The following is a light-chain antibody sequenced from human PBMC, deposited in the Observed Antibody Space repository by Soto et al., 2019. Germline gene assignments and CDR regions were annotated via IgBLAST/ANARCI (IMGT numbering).Light chain of an antibody. Sequence: ETVMTQSPATLSVSPGEGATLSCRASQSVGNNLAWHQQKPGQPPRLLMYAASTRATGIPARFSGSGSGTEFTRNISILQSEDLAIYYCQQYDSCPYTCGQGTMLDI. CDR1: QSVGNN. J-gene: IGKJ2*01. CDR3: QQYDSCPYT. CDR2: AAS. V-gene: IGKV3-15*01.